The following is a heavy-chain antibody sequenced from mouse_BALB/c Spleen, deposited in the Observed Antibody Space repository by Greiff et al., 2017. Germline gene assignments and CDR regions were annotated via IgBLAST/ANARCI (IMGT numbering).Heavy chain of an antibody. J-gene: IGHJ4*01. CDR3: ARGGRAYAMDY. CDR1: GFTFSDYY. V-gene: IGHV5-4*02. D-gene: IGHD3-3*01. Sequence: EVKVEESGGGLVKPGGSLKLSCAASGFTFSDYYMYWVRQTPEKRLEWVATISDGGSYTYYPDSVKGRFTISRDNAKNNLYLQMSSLKSEDTAMYYCARGGRAYAMDYWGQGTSVTVSS. CDR2: ISDGGSYT.